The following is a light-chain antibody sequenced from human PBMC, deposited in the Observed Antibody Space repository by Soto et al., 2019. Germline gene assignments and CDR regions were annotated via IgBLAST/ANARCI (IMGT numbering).Light chain of an antibody. V-gene: IGKV3-11*01. CDR2: DAS. Sequence: EIVLSQSPATLSLSPGERATLSCRASRSVSSYLAWYPKEPGQDPRLLIYDASNRAAGIPARISGSGFGADFTLTISRLETEDFAVYECQQRSDWPVTLGQGTRLEIK. CDR3: QQRSDWPVT. J-gene: IGKJ5*01. CDR1: RSVSSY.